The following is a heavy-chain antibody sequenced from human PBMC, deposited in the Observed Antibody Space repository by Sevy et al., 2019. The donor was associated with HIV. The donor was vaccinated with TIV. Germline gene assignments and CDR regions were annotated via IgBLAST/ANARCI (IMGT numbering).Heavy chain of an antibody. D-gene: IGHD3-10*01. V-gene: IGHV4-38-2*02. Sequence: SETLSLTCTVSGYSISSGYFWGWIRQPPGKGLEWIGTIFHSGTTYYHPSLNSRVNISVDTSNNQFSLKLDSVTAADTAVYHCARVFPGVRGLGGNYWGQGTLVTVSS. J-gene: IGHJ4*02. CDR1: GYSISSGYF. CDR3: ARVFPGVRGLGGNY. CDR2: IFHSGTT.